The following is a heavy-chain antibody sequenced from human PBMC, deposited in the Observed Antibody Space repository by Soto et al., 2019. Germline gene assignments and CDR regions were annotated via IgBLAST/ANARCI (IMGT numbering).Heavy chain of an antibody. Sequence: GGSLRLSCAASGFTLSDFYMSWVRQAPGKGLEWLSDISPDGTTIYYADSVRGRFTISRDNAKNSLSLQMNSLRGEDTAVYYCARENRLYSNSFDEWGPGTLVTVSS. D-gene: IGHD1-26*01. J-gene: IGHJ4*02. CDR3: ARENRLYSNSFDE. CDR2: ISPDGTTI. V-gene: IGHV3-11*01. CDR1: GFTLSDFY.